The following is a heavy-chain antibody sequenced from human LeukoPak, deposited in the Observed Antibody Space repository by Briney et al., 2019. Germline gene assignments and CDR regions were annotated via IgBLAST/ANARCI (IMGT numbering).Heavy chain of an antibody. V-gene: IGHV3-74*01. Sequence: GGSLRLSCAASGFTFSGYWMHWVRQTSGKGLVWVSRITSDGSSTTYADSVKGRFTISRDNAKNTLYLQMNSLRAEDTAVYYCATKPGDQYTLDYWGQGTLVTVSS. D-gene: IGHD7-27*01. CDR2: ITSDGSST. CDR3: ATKPGDQYTLDY. CDR1: GFTFSGYW. J-gene: IGHJ4*02.